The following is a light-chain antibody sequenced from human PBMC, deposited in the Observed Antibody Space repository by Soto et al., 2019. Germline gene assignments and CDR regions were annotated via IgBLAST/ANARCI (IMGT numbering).Light chain of an antibody. CDR3: QQSYSSPRT. V-gene: IGKV1-39*01. J-gene: IGKJ1*01. CDR1: QSISTY. Sequence: DIQMTQSPSSLSASVGDRVTITCRSSQSISTYLNWYQQKPGEAPKLLIYASYNLQSGVPSRFSGRGSGTDFTLTISSLQPEDFATYSCQQSYSSPRTFGPGTKVDIK. CDR2: ASY.